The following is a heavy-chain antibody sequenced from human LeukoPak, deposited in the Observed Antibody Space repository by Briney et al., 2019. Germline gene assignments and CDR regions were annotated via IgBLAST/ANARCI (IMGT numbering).Heavy chain of an antibody. Sequence: GGSLRLSCAASGFTFSNYAMEWVRQAPGKGLEWVSAISGSGGSTYYADSVKGRFTISRDNSKNTLYLQMNSLRAEDTAVYYCAKLGGWYYFDYWGQGTLVTVSS. V-gene: IGHV3-23*01. CDR1: GFTFSNYA. CDR3: AKLGGWYYFDY. D-gene: IGHD6-19*01. J-gene: IGHJ4*02. CDR2: ISGSGGST.